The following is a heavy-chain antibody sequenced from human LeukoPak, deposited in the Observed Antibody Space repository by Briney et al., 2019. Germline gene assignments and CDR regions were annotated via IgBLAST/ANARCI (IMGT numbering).Heavy chain of an antibody. J-gene: IGHJ3*02. D-gene: IGHD3-3*01. CDR1: GGSIRSYY. CDR2: IYYSGST. Sequence: PSETLSLTCTVSGGSIRSYYWSWIRQPPGKGLEWIGYIYYSGSTNYNPSLKSRVTISVDTSKNQFSLKLSSVTAADTAVYYCARYTIFGVVKAFDIWGQGTMVTVSS. V-gene: IGHV4-59*01. CDR3: ARYTIFGVVKAFDI.